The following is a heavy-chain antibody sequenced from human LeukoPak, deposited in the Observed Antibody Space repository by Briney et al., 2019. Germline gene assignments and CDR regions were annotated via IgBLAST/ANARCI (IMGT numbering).Heavy chain of an antibody. V-gene: IGHV3-33*01. D-gene: IGHD3-3*01. CDR3: ARDGPHYDLDV. CDR1: GFNFRRYG. CDR2: LWSDGSNT. J-gene: IGHJ6*02. Sequence: GRSLRLSCAASGFNFRRYGLHWVRQAPGKSLEWVAFLWSDGSNTNYADPVKGRFTISRDISKYSLYLQMNSLGVEDTAVYYCARDGPHYDLDVWGQGTTVTVSS.